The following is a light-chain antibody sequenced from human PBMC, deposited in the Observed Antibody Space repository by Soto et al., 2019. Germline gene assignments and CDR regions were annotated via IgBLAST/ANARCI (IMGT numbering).Light chain of an antibody. CDR3: QQYGSSRWT. J-gene: IGKJ1*01. Sequence: EIVLTQSPVTLSLSPGERATLSCRASQSVSSSYLAWYQQKPGQAPRLLIYGASSRATGTPDRFSGSGSGTDFTLTISRLEPEDFAVYYCQQYGSSRWTFGQGTKVDIK. CDR1: QSVSSSY. V-gene: IGKV3-20*01. CDR2: GAS.